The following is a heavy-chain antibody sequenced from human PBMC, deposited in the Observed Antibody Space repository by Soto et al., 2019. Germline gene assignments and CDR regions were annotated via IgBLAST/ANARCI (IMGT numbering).Heavy chain of an antibody. D-gene: IGHD3-10*01. J-gene: IGHJ5*02. V-gene: IGHV4-34*01. CDR3: ARDRPTMNWFDP. CDR1: GGSFSGYY. Sequence: SETLSLTCAVYGGSFSGYYWSWIRQPPGKGLEWIGEINHSGSTNYNPSLKSRVTISVDTSKNQFSLKLSPVTAADTAVYYCARDRPTMNWFDPWAQGTLVIVSS. CDR2: INHSGST.